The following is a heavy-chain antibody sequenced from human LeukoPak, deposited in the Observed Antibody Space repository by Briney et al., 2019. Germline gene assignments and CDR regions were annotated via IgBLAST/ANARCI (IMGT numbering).Heavy chain of an antibody. CDR1: GYSISSGYH. V-gene: IGHV4-38-2*02. D-gene: IGHD1-14*01. Sequence: SETLSLTCVVSGYSISSGYHWGWIRQPPGEGLEWIGSVYRSGSTYYNPSLKSRVTISVDTSKNQISLKVRSVTAADTAVYYCARENRVFDYWGQGILVTVSS. CDR3: ARENRVFDY. J-gene: IGHJ4*02. CDR2: VYRSGST.